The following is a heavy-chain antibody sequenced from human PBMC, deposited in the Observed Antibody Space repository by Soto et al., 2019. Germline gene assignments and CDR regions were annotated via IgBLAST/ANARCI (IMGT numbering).Heavy chain of an antibody. CDR1: GGSVSGGDYY. CDR2: IYYSGTT. Sequence: QVQLQESGPGLVKPSQTLSLSCTVSGGSVSGGDYYWCWIRPPPGLGLVWIGSIYYSGTTYYNPSLNSRVSISIDTSKNQFSLKLNSVTAADTAVDYCDSRHSSPYFYYLGQGTLVTVSS. CDR3: DSRHSSPYFYY. D-gene: IGHD6-13*01. J-gene: IGHJ4*02. V-gene: IGHV4-30-4*01.